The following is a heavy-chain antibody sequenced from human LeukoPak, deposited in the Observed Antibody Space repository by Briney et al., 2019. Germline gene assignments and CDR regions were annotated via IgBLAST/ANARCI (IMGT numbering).Heavy chain of an antibody. J-gene: IGHJ4*02. CDR3: ARGAVIAHFDY. D-gene: IGHD2-21*01. Sequence: ASVKVSCKASGYSFTAYDIHWVRQAPGQRLEWMGWIAPGNGNTKYSRKFQGRVTLTRDTSASTAYMELSSLTSEDTAVFYCARGAVIAHFDYWGQGTLVTVSS. V-gene: IGHV1-3*01. CDR2: IAPGNGNT. CDR1: GYSFTAYD.